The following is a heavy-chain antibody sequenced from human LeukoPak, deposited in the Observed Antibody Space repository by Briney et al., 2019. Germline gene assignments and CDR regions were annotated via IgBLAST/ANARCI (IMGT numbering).Heavy chain of an antibody. CDR1: GFTFDDYT. V-gene: IGHV3-43*01. CDR2: ISWDGGST. D-gene: IGHD3-10*01. Sequence: GGSLRLSCAASGFTFDDYTMHWVRQAPGKGPEWVSLISWDGGSTYYADSVKGRFTISRDNSKNSLYLQMNSLRTEDTALYYCAKPYGSGSYYNDYYYYGMDVWGQGATVTVSS. J-gene: IGHJ6*02. CDR3: AKPYGSGSYYNDYYYYGMDV.